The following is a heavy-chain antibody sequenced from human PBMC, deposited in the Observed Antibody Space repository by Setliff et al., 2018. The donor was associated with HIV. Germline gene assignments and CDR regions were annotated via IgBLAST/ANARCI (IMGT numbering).Heavy chain of an antibody. CDR3: ARGRCSDAACFFDY. Sequence: PVESLKISCVGSGFTFKTYSMNWVRQAPGKGLEWLSYTKTDGGTTYDADSVEGRFTISRDNAKNSLYLQMDNLTVDDTAVYFCARGRCSDAACFFDYWGQGTLVTVSS. J-gene: IGHJ4*02. CDR2: TKTDGGTT. V-gene: IGHV3-48*01. D-gene: IGHD2-15*01. CDR1: GFTFKTYS.